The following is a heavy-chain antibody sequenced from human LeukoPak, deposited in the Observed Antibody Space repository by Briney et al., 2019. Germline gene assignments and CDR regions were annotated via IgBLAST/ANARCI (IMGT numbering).Heavy chain of an antibody. CDR3: AKPYYDFWSGYDY. CDR1: GFTFSSYA. V-gene: IGHV3-23*01. Sequence: GGSLRLSCAASGFTFSSYAMSWVRQAPGKVLEWVSAISGSGGSTYYADSVKGRFTISRDNSKNTLYLQMNSLRAEDTAVYYCAKPYYDFWSGYDYWGQGTLVTVSS. D-gene: IGHD3-3*01. CDR2: ISGSGGST. J-gene: IGHJ4*02.